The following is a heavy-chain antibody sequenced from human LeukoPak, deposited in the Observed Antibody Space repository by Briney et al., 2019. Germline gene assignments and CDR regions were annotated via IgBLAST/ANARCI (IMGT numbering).Heavy chain of an antibody. J-gene: IGHJ4*02. CDR1: GFTFSTYS. CDR3: ARDVPAGY. V-gene: IGHV3-21*04. D-gene: IGHD6-19*01. Sequence: PGGSLRLSCAASGFTFSTYSMNWVRQAPGKGLEWVSSISSSSNYIYYADSVKGRFTISRDNAKNSLYLQMNSLRAEDTAVYYCARDVPAGYWGQGTLVTVSS. CDR2: ISSSSNYI.